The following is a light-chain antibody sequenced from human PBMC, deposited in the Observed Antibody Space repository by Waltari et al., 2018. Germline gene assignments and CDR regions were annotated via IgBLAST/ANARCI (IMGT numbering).Light chain of an antibody. CDR3: CSYASTDSYV. V-gene: IGLV2-23*02. CDR2: AVA. J-gene: IGLJ1*01. Sequence: QSALTQPASVSGSPGQSITISCTGTSSDFGSYNAVSWYQKHPGKAPKLMIYAVAKRPAGLSSRFSGSKAGTTASLTSSGLQAEDEADYYCCSYASTDSYVFGTGTKVTVL. CDR1: SSDFGSYNA.